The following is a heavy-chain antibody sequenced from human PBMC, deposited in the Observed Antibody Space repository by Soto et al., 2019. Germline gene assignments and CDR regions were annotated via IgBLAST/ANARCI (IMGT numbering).Heavy chain of an antibody. Sequence: QVHLVQSGAEVKKPGSSVRVSCKTSGYTFSNYAISWVRQAPGQGLEWMGWINTGSGYTNYAHDRVTMTKDESTYTAYLEVTSLRSDDTAIYYGARDRVYTGGSDADSWGQGTLVTVSS. CDR2: INTGSGYT. J-gene: IGHJ5*01. V-gene: IGHV1-18*01. D-gene: IGHD2-8*02. CDR1: GYTFSNYA. CDR3: ARDRVYTGGSDADS.